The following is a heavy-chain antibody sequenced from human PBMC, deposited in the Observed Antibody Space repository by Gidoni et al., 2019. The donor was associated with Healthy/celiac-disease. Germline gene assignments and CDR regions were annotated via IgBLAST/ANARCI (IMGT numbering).Heavy chain of an antibody. Sequence: ELQLVESGGGLVKPGGSLRLSCAASGFTFSSYSMNWVRQAPGKGLEWVSSISRSSSYIYYADSVKGRCTISRDNAKNSLYLQMNSLRAEDTAVYYCARDGTSVYYMDVWGKGTTVTVSS. CDR1: GFTFSSYS. CDR2: ISRSSSYI. CDR3: ARDGTSVYYMDV. V-gene: IGHV3-21*01. D-gene: IGHD1-26*01. J-gene: IGHJ6*03.